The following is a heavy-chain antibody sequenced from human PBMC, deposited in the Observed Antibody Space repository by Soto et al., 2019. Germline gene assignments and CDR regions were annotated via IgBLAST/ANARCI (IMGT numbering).Heavy chain of an antibody. CDR3: TTLTMIVVVITAEGAFDI. CDR2: IKSKTDGGTT. Sequence: EVQLVESGGGLVKPGGSLRLSCAASGFTFSNAWMNWVRQAPGKGLEWVGRIKSKTDGGTTDYAAPVKGRFTISRDDSKNTLYLQMNSLKTEDTAVYYCTTLTMIVVVITAEGAFDIWGQGTMVTVSS. J-gene: IGHJ3*02. CDR1: GFTFSNAW. V-gene: IGHV3-15*07. D-gene: IGHD3-22*01.